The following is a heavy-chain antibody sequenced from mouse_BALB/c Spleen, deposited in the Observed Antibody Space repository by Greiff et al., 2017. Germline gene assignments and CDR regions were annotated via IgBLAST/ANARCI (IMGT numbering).Heavy chain of an antibody. CDR3: ARGRGETKQLTGFYAMDY. Sequence: VQLQQTGPELVKPGASVKISCKASGYSFTDYIMLWVKQSHGKSLEWIGNINPYYGSTSYNLKFKGKATLTVDKSSSTAYMQLNSLTSEDSAVYYCARGRGETKQLTGFYAMDYWGQGTSVTVSS. D-gene: IGHD4-1*01. V-gene: IGHV1-39*01. J-gene: IGHJ4*01. CDR1: GYSFTDYI. CDR2: INPYYGST.